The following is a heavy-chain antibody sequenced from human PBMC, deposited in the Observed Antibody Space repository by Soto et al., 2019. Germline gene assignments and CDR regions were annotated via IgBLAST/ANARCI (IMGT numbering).Heavy chain of an antibody. J-gene: IGHJ4*02. CDR2: IIPLFGTP. V-gene: IGHV1-69*01. CDR1: GGIFSTYA. D-gene: IGHD3-10*01. Sequence: QVQLVXSXAEVKXPGSSVKVSCKASGGIFSTYAIXXXXXXXXQGLEWMGGIIPLFGTPNYAQRFHGRVTITADESTSTAYMELSRLRSEDTAVYYCARDRDDYGSGNYYNRIDFWGQGTLVTVSS. CDR3: ARDRDDYGSGNYYNRIDF.